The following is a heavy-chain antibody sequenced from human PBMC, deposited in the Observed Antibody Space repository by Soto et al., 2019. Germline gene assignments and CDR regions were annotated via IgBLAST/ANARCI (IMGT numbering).Heavy chain of an antibody. Sequence: QVQLQESGPGLVKPSGTLSLTCAVSGGSISSSNWWSWVRQPPRKGLEWIGEIYHSGSTNYNPSLKSRVTISVDKSRSQNYLKLRSGTAADTAVYYCARVGYCSGGSCYPYYYGMDVWGHGTTVTVSS. J-gene: IGHJ6*02. CDR1: GGSISSSNW. D-gene: IGHD2-15*01. V-gene: IGHV4-4*02. CDR3: ARVGYCSGGSCYPYYYGMDV. CDR2: IYHSGST.